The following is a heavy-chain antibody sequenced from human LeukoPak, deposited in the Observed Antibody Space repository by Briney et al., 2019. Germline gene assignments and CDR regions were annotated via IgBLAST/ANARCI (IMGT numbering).Heavy chain of an antibody. Sequence: ASVKVSCKASGYTFTSYGISWVRQAPGQGLEWMGWISAYNGNTNYAQKLQGRVTMTTDTSTSTAYMELRSLRSDDAAVYYCARMCSSTSCMGGIDYWGQGTLVTVSS. V-gene: IGHV1-18*01. CDR1: GYTFTSYG. D-gene: IGHD2-2*01. J-gene: IGHJ4*02. CDR2: ISAYNGNT. CDR3: ARMCSSTSCMGGIDY.